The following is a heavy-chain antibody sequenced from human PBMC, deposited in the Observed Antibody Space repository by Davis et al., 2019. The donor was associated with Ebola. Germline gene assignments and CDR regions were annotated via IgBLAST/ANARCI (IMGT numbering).Heavy chain of an antibody. Sequence: HSQTLSLTCAIFGDSVSSGGWNWIRQSPSRGLEWLGRTYYNLKWYNDYAVSVKSRITINPDTSKNQFSLQLNSVTPEDTALYYCTRGWLRTGLDVWGEGTTVTVSS. V-gene: IGHV6-1*01. J-gene: IGHJ6*04. CDR1: GDSVSSGG. CDR3: TRGWLRTGLDV. D-gene: IGHD5-18*01. CDR2: TYYNLKWYN.